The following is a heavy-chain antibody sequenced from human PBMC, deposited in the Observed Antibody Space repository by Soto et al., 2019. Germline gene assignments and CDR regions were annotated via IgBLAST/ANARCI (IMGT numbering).Heavy chain of an antibody. CDR1: GGSISSYY. CDR3: ARGGCSGGSCYYYYGMDV. CDR2: IYYSGST. D-gene: IGHD2-15*01. Sequence: SETLSLTCTVSGGSISSYYWSWIRQPPGKGLEWIGYIYYSGSTNYNPSLKSRVTISVDTSKNQFSLKLSSVTAADTAVYYCARGGCSGGSCYYYYGMDVWGQGTTVTVSS. V-gene: IGHV4-59*01. J-gene: IGHJ6*02.